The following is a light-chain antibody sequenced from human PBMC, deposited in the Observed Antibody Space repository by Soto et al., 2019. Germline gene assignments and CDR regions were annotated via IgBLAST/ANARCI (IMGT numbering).Light chain of an antibody. CDR2: KAS. Sequence: DIQMTQSPSTLSASVGDRVTITCRASQSIGTGLAWYQQKPGKAPKLLIYKASSLETGVPSRFSGSGSGTDFTLTISSLQPEDFATYYCQQSYSTPITFGQGTRLEIK. CDR3: QQSYSTPIT. V-gene: IGKV1-5*03. J-gene: IGKJ5*01. CDR1: QSIGTG.